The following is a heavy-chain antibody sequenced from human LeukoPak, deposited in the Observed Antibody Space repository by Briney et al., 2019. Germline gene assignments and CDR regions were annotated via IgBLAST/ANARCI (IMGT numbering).Heavy chain of an antibody. CDR1: GFTFSSYA. CDR2: ITASGGST. Sequence: GGSLRLSREGSGFTFSSYAMSWVRQAPGKGLEWVSTITASGGSTYYADSVKGRFTISRDNSKNTLYLQMNSLRAEDTALYYCAKRIYSAGNYGMDVWGQGTTVTVSS. CDR3: AKRIYSAGNYGMDV. V-gene: IGHV3-23*01. J-gene: IGHJ6*02. D-gene: IGHD1-1*01.